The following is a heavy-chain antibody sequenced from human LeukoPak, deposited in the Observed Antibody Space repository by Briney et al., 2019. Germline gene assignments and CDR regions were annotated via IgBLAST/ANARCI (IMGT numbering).Heavy chain of an antibody. CDR1: GYSFTSYW. CDR3: ARLPGGCSSTSCYAGIGNWFDP. CDR2: TYPGDSDT. J-gene: IGHJ5*02. Sequence: GESLKISCKGSGYSFTSYWIGWVRQMPGKGLEWMGITYPGDSDTRYSPPFQGQVTISADKSISTAYLQWSSLKASDTAMYYCARLPGGCSSTSCYAGIGNWFDPWGQGTLVTVSS. V-gene: IGHV5-51*01. D-gene: IGHD2-2*01.